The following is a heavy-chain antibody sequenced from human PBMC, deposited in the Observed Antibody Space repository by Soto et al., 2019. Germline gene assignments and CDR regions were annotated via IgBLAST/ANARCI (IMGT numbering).Heavy chain of an antibody. Sequence: QVQLVQSGTEVKKPGASVKVSCKASGYTFSNYGISWVRQAPGQGLEWMGWISAYSGNTNYAQKLQGRVTMTTDTSTSTAYMELRSLTSDDTAVYYCARVPRRDGDYVLGWFYPWGQGTLVTVSS. D-gene: IGHD4-17*01. CDR2: ISAYSGNT. CDR1: GYTFSNYG. CDR3: ARVPRRDGDYVLGWFYP. J-gene: IGHJ5*02. V-gene: IGHV1-18*01.